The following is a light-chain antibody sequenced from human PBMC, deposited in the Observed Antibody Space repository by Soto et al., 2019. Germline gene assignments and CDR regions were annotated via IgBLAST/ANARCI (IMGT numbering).Light chain of an antibody. CDR3: QHYQSGHPIT. Sequence: ILLTQSPDTLSLSPGERATLSCRAAQSVGTRLAWYQHKTGQAPRLLISGASSRATVIPDRFTGSGSETSFTLTISRLEPEDFALYYCQHYQSGHPITFGQGTRLEIK. J-gene: IGKJ5*01. V-gene: IGKV3-20*01. CDR1: QSVGTR. CDR2: GAS.